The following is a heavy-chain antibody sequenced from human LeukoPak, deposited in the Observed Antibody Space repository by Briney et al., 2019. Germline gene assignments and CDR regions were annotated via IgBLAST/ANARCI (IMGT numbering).Heavy chain of an antibody. CDR2: ISYDGSNK. V-gene: IGHV3-30*18. J-gene: IGHJ3*02. D-gene: IGHD6-13*01. CDR1: GFTFSSYG. CDR3: AKAYGSWFDDAFDI. Sequence: GGSLRLSCAASGFTFSSYGMHWVRQAPGKGLEWVAVISYDGSNKYYADSVKGRFTISRDNSKNTLYLQMNSLRAEDTAVYYCAKAYGSWFDDAFDIWGQGTMVTVSS.